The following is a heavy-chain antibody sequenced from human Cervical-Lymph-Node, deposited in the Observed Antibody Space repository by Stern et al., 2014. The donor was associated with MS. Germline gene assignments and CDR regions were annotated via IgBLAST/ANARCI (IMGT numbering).Heavy chain of an antibody. CDR1: GFTFSTYG. J-gene: IGHJ6*02. CDR2: IRDDGSNK. CDR3: ARDWGCSGGSCCPGYYYYYGMDV. V-gene: IGHV3-33*01. Sequence: VQLVESGGGVVQPGRSLRLSCAASGFTFSTYGVHWVRQAPGPGLEWEAVIRDDGSNKYYADSVKARITTSRDNSKKTLYLQMNSLRAEDAAVYYCARDWGCSGGSCCPGYYYYYGMDVWGQGTTVTVSS. D-gene: IGHD2-15*01.